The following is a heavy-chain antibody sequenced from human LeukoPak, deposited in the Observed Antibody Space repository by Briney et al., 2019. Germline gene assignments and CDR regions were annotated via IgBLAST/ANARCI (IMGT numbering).Heavy chain of an antibody. CDR3: ANRGVGYYYMDV. CDR1: GFPFNTYA. J-gene: IGHJ6*03. V-gene: IGHV3-23*01. CDR2: ISISGTTT. Sequence: GGSLRLSCAASGFPFNTYAMTWVRQAPGKGLEWVSSISISGTTTYYADSVKGRFTISRDDSKNTLYLQMNSLRAEDTAAYYCANRGVGYYYMDVWGKGTTVTVSS. D-gene: IGHD2-15*01.